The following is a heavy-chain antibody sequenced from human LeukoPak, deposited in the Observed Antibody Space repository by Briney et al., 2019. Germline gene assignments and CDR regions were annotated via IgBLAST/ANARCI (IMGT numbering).Heavy chain of an antibody. V-gene: IGHV5-10-1*01. CDR3: ARHSPVAANLYYYYYGMDV. Sequence: AGASLKISCKGSGYSFTSYWISWVRQLPGKGLEWMGRIDPSDSYTNYSPSFQGHVTISADKSISTAYLQWSSLKASDTAMYYCARHSPVAANLYYYYYGMDVWGQGTTVTVSS. CDR1: GYSFTSYW. J-gene: IGHJ6*02. D-gene: IGHD6-19*01. CDR2: IDPSDSYT.